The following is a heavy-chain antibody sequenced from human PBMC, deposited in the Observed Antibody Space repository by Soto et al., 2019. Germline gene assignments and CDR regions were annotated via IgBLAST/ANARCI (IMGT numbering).Heavy chain of an antibody. CDR2: TYYSGST. CDR1: GGSISSSSYY. V-gene: IGHV4-39*01. Sequence: QLQLQESGPGLVKPSETLSLTCTVSGGSISSSSYYWGWIRQPPGKGLEWIGSTYYSGSTYYNPSLKSRVTISVDTSKTKFSLKLSCVAAADTAVYYCARRSRVTMVRGVIPNWFDPWGQGTLVTVSS. J-gene: IGHJ5*02. D-gene: IGHD3-10*01. CDR3: ARRSRVTMVRGVIPNWFDP.